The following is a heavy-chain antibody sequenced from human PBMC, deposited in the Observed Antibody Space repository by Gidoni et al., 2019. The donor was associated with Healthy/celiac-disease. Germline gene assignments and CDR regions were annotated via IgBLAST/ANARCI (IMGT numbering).Heavy chain of an antibody. CDR1: GFTFSSYG. CDR2: ISYDGSNK. CDR3: AKDGGRYQLPSSPSDV. V-gene: IGHV3-30*18. Sequence: QVQLVESGGGVVQPGRSLRLSCAASGFTFSSYGMHWVRQAPGKGLEWVAVISYDGSNKYYADSVKGRFTISRDNSKNTLYLQMNSLRAEDTAVYYCAKDGGRYQLPSSPSDVWGQGTTVTVSS. J-gene: IGHJ6*02. D-gene: IGHD2-2*01.